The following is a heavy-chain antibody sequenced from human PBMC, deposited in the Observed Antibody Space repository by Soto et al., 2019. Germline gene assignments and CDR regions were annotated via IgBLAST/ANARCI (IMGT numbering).Heavy chain of an antibody. CDR1: GYTFTDYY. V-gene: IGHV1-2*02. CDR2: INPNSGGT. Sequence: QVQLVQSGAEVKKPGASVKVSCKASGYTFTDYYMHWVRQAPGQGLEWMGWINPNSGGTNYAQKFLGRVTVTRDTSIRTAYMELRNLKSADTAVYYLARGPVAVSDWGQGPLVTVSS. CDR3: ARGPVAVSD. D-gene: IGHD6-19*01. J-gene: IGHJ4*02.